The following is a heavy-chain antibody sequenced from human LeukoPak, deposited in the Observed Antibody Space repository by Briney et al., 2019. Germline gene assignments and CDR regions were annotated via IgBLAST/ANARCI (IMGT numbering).Heavy chain of an antibody. CDR2: IYYSGST. CDR3: ARGAYSNWFDP. V-gene: IGHV4-59*12. J-gene: IGHJ5*02. D-gene: IGHD3-16*01. Sequence: SETLSLTCTVSGGSISSYYWSWIRQPPGKGLEWIGYIYYSGSTNYNPSLKSRVTISVDTSKNQFSLKLSSVTAADTAVYYCARGAYSNWFDPWGQGTLVTVSS. CDR1: GGSISSYY.